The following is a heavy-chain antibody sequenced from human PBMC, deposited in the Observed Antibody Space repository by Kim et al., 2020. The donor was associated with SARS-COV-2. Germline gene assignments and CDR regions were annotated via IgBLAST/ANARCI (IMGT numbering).Heavy chain of an antibody. Sequence: YNPSLKSRVTISVDTSKKELSLKLSSVTAADTAVYYCARALTTANDGMDVWGQGTTVTVSS. CDR3: ARALTTANDGMDV. J-gene: IGHJ6*02. D-gene: IGHD4-17*01. V-gene: IGHV4-31*02.